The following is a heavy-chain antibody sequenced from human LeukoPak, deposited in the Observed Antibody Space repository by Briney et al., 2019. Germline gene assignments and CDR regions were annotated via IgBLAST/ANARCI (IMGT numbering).Heavy chain of an antibody. CDR2: INPSGGST. J-gene: IGHJ4*02. Sequence: ASVKVSCKASGYTFTSYYMHWVRQAPGQGLEWMGIINPSGGSTSYAQKLQGRVTMTTDTSTSTAYMELRSLRSDDTAVYYCARDKRELWLAEFDYWGQGTLVTVSS. CDR1: GYTFTSYY. V-gene: IGHV1-46*01. CDR3: ARDKRELWLAEFDY. D-gene: IGHD5-18*01.